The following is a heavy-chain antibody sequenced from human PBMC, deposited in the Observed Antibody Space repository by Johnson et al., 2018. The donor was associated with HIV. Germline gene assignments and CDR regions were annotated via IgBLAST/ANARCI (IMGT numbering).Heavy chain of an antibody. Sequence: QVQLVESGGGVVQPGRSLKLSCAASGFTFSSYSMHWVRQAPGKGLEWVAVISYDGSSEYYADSVKGRFTISRDNAKNTMYLQMNSLRAEDTAVYYCAKDRGRTDVLSSDAFDIWGQGTMVTVSS. CDR3: AKDRGRTDVLSSDAFDI. D-gene: IGHD3-16*01. V-gene: IGHV3-30*04. CDR2: ISYDGSSE. J-gene: IGHJ3*02. CDR1: GFTFSSYS.